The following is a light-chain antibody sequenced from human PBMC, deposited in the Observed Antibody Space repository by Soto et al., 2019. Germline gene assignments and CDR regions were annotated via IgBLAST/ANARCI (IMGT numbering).Light chain of an antibody. CDR1: QDISSW. Sequence: DIQMTQSPSSVSASVGDRVTITCRASQDISSWLAWYQQKPGIDPKLLIYGASNLQSGVPSRFSGSGSGTDFTLTISSLQPEDFATYYYQQANCFPFLTFGRGTKVEIK. J-gene: IGKJ4*01. CDR3: QQANCFPFLT. V-gene: IGKV1-12*01. CDR2: GAS.